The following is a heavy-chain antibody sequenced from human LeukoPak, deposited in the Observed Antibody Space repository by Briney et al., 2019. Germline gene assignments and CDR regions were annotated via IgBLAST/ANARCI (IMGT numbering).Heavy chain of an antibody. CDR1: GGSLSSYY. CDR2: IYYSGST. Sequence: SETLSLTCTVSGGSLSSYYWSWIRQPPGKGLEWIGYIYYSGSTNYNPSLKSRVTISVDTSKNQFSLKLSSVTAADTAVYYCARVKSGSYYDWGQGTLVTVSS. D-gene: IGHD1-26*01. V-gene: IGHV4-59*01. CDR3: ARVKSGSYYD. J-gene: IGHJ4*02.